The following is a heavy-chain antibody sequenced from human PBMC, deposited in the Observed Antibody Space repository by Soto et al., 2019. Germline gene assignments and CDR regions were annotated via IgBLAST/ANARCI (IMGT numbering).Heavy chain of an antibody. CDR1: GFTFSNAW. V-gene: IGHV3-15*01. Sequence: GGSLRLSCAASGFTFSNAWMSWVRQAPGKGLEWVGRIKSKTDGGTTDYAAPVKGRFTISRDDSKNTLYLQMNSLKTEDTAVYYCTTTPPGYYYDSSGYDYFDYWGQGTLVTVSS. J-gene: IGHJ4*02. CDR3: TTTPPGYYYDSSGYDYFDY. CDR2: IKSKTDGGTT. D-gene: IGHD3-22*01.